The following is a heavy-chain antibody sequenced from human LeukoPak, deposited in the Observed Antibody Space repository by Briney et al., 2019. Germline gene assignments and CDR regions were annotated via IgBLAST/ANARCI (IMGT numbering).Heavy chain of an antibody. CDR2: IYYSGST. D-gene: IGHD4-17*01. V-gene: IGHV4-39*07. J-gene: IGHJ4*02. Sequence: SETLSLTCTVSGGSISSSSYYWGWIRQPPGEGLEWIGSIYYSGSTYYNPSLKSRVTTSVDTSKNQFSLKLSSVTTADTAVYYCARVQTTLGNPFDYWGQGTLVTVSS. CDR3: ARVQTTLGNPFDY. CDR1: GGSISSSSYY.